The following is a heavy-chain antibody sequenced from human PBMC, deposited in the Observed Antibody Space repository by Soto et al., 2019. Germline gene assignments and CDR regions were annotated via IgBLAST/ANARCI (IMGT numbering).Heavy chain of an antibody. V-gene: IGHV4-30-2*01. CDR3: AAGGALPRYY. J-gene: IGHJ4*02. CDR1: GGSIGGVGYC. Sequence: SQTLCLRWGVSGGSIGGVGYCWSWIRQPPGKGLEWIGYIYHSGSTYYNPSLKSRVTISVDRSKNQFSLKLSSVTAADTAVYYCAAGGALPRYYWGQGTPVTVSS. D-gene: IGHD1-26*01. CDR2: IYHSGST.